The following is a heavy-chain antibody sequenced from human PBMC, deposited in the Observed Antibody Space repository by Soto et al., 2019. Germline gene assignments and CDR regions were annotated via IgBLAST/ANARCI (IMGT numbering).Heavy chain of an antibody. Sequence: QPGGSLRLSCAASGFTFSSYGMHWVRQAPGKGLEWVAVIWYDGSNKYYADSVKGRFTISRDNSKNTLYLQMNSLRAEDTAVYYCARGGIAVAWGAFDIWGPGTMVTVS. V-gene: IGHV3-33*01. CDR1: GFTFSSYG. CDR2: IWYDGSNK. D-gene: IGHD6-19*01. J-gene: IGHJ3*02. CDR3: ARGGIAVAWGAFDI.